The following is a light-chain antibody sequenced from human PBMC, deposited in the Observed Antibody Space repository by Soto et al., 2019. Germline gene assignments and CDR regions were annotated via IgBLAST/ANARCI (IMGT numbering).Light chain of an antibody. J-gene: IGLJ2*01. Sequence: QSVLTQPPSVSGAPGQSVTISCIGNGSNIGAGYDVHWYQQLPGVAPKLLIFDTTNRPSGVPGRFSGSKSGASASLAITGLLPEDEADFFCQSFDTNLNAVVFGGGTKLTVL. CDR3: QSFDTNLNAVV. CDR2: DTT. V-gene: IGLV1-40*01. CDR1: GSNIGAGYD.